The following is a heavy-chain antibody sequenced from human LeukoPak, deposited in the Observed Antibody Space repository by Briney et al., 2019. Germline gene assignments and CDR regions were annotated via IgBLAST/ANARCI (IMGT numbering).Heavy chain of an antibody. CDR1: GFTFSNYW. J-gene: IGHJ4*02. CDR3: ARGADTGYSSDN. D-gene: IGHD3-9*01. V-gene: IGHV3-74*01. CDR2: INSDGRST. Sequence: GGSLRLSCAASGFTFSNYWMHWVRQAPGKGLVWVSRINSDGRSTNYADSVKGRFTISRDNAKNTLYLQMNSLRAEDTAVYYCARGADTGYSSDNWGQGTLVSVSS.